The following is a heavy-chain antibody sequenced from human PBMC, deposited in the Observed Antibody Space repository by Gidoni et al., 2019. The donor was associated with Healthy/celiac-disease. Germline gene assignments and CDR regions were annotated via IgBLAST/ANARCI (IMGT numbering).Heavy chain of an antibody. D-gene: IGHD6-13*01. CDR2: ISSSSSYI. V-gene: IGHV3-21*01. Sequence: EVQLVESGGGLVKPGGSLSLSCAASGFPLSSYSMNWVRQAPGKGLEWVSSISSSSSYIYYADSVKSRFTISRDNAKNSLYLQMNSLRAEDTAVYYCARDTPAAAGTLDYWGQGTLVTVSS. J-gene: IGHJ4*02. CDR1: GFPLSSYS. CDR3: ARDTPAAAGTLDY.